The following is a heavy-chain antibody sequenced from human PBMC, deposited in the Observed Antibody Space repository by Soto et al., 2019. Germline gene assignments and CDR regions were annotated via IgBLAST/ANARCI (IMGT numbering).Heavy chain of an antibody. CDR3: ARQRAWYGEWAFDI. Sequence: QLQVQESGPGLVKASETLSLTCSVSDGSISSDTYYWVWVRQPPGKGLEWIGSIKYNGHTYYNPSLKSRVAMSVDTSKNQFSLHLTSVTAADTAVYSCARQRAWYGEWAFDIWGQGTRVTVSS. J-gene: IGHJ3*02. CDR1: DGSISSDTYY. V-gene: IGHV4-39*01. CDR2: IKYNGHT. D-gene: IGHD3-10*01.